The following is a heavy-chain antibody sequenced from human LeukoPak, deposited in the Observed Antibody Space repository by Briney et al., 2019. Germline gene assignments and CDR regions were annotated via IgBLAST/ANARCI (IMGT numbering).Heavy chain of an antibody. CDR2: IYHSGST. V-gene: IGHV4-4*02. Sequence: SETLSLTCAVSGGSISSSNWWSWVRQPPGKGLEWIGEIYHSGSTNYNPSLKSRVTISVDKSKNQFSLKLSSVTAADTAVYYCARENCSSTSCYARWFDPWGQGTLVTVSS. CDR1: GGSISSSNW. J-gene: IGHJ5*02. CDR3: ARENCSSTSCYARWFDP. D-gene: IGHD2-2*01.